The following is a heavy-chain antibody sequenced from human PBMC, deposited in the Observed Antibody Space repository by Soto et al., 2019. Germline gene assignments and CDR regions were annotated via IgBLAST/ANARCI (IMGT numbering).Heavy chain of an antibody. CDR3: ARGGTEQLVRRAWFDP. CDR1: GGSVSGYY. V-gene: IGHV4-34*01. CDR2: IIHRAST. D-gene: IGHD6-6*01. J-gene: IGHJ5*02. Sequence: PSETLSLTCAVYGGSVSGYYCSWIRQPPGKGLEWIGEIIHRASTNYSPSLKSRVTISVDTSKNQFSLKLNSVTAADTAFYYCARGGTEQLVRRAWFDPWGQGTLVTVSS.